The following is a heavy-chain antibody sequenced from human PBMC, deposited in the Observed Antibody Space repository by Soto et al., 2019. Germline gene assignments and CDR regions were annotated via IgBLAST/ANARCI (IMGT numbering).Heavy chain of an antibody. D-gene: IGHD3-16*01. Sequence: QITLKESGPTLVKPTETLTLTCTISGFSLNTPGVGVGWIRQPPGKALEWLALIFWDGDKRYRPSLKSRVTVTTDTSKNQGVRTMPNMDPVDTATYYCARRPYLSAYSFDYWGQGTLVTVSS. CDR1: GFSLNTPGVG. CDR3: ARRPYLSAYSFDY. CDR2: IFWDGDK. J-gene: IGHJ4*02. V-gene: IGHV2-5*02.